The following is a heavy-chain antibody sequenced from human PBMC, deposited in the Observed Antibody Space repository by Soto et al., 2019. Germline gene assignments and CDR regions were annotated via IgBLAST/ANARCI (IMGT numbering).Heavy chain of an antibody. CDR1: GFTFRIYA. CDR3: ARSLHTSITMIVVGIDY. Sequence: PGGSLRLSCAASGFTFRIYAMSWVRQVPGKGLEWVSTISDSADSAYYADSVKGRFTISRDNSKNTLYLQMNSLRAEDTAVYYCARSLHTSITMIVVGIDYWGQGTLVTVSS. V-gene: IGHV3-23*01. J-gene: IGHJ4*02. D-gene: IGHD3-22*01. CDR2: ISDSADSA.